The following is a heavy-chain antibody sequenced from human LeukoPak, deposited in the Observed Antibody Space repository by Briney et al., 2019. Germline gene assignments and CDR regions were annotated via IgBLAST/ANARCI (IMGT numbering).Heavy chain of an antibody. D-gene: IGHD3-10*01. CDR1: GGSFSGYY. J-gene: IGHJ5*02. Sequence: SETLSLTCAVYGGSFSGYYWSWIRQPPGKGLEWIGEINHSGSTNYNPSLKSRVTISVDTSKNQFSLKLSSVTAADTAVYYCARGHYYGSGSYYDNWFDPWGRGTLVTVSS. CDR3: ARGHYYGSGSYYDNWFDP. CDR2: INHSGST. V-gene: IGHV4-34*01.